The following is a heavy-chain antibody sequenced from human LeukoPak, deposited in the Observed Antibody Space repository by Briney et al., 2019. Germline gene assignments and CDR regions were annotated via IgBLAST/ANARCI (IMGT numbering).Heavy chain of an antibody. CDR1: GYTFSDFG. CDR2: FTGFNGKT. CDR3: ARVGNSGEFDF. Sequence: GASVKVSCKTSGYTFSDFGLTWVRQAPGQGLEWLGWFTGFNGKTNYARRVEDRLILTTDTSTSTGTLDLRGLRADDTAVYYCARVGNSGEFDFWGQGTLVTVSS. V-gene: IGHV1-18*01. D-gene: IGHD3-10*01. J-gene: IGHJ4*02.